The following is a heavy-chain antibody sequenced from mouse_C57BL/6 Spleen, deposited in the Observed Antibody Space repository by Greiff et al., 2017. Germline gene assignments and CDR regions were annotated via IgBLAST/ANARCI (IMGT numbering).Heavy chain of an antibody. CDR3: TRKGDYYGSLDY. D-gene: IGHD1-1*01. CDR1: GYTFTDYE. CDR2: IDPETGGT. Sequence: VKLMESGAELVRPGASVTLSCKASGYTFTDYEMHWVKQTPVHGLEWIGAIDPETGGTAYNQKFKGKAILTADKSSSTAYMELRSRTSEDSAVYYCTRKGDYYGSLDYWGQGTTLTVSS. J-gene: IGHJ2*01. V-gene: IGHV1-15*01.